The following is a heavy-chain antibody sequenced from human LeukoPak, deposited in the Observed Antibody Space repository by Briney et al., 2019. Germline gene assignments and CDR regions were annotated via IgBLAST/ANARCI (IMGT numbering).Heavy chain of an antibody. CDR2: ISDDGSNQ. J-gene: IGHJ4*02. Sequence: LPGRSLRLSCAASGFTFSDYGMHWVRQAPGRGLEWVAVISDDGSNQYYADSVKGRIIISRDNSKNTLYLQMNSLRPEDTAVYYCANAAGSWLAHLDHWGQGTLVTVSS. CDR1: GFTFSDYG. V-gene: IGHV3-30*18. CDR3: ANAAGSWLAHLDH. D-gene: IGHD1-1*01.